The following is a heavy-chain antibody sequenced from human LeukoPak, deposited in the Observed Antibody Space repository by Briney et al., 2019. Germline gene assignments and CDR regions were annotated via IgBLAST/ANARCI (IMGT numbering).Heavy chain of an antibody. CDR3: ARDSDSSSLADP. V-gene: IGHV1-46*01. Sequence: GASVKVSCKASGYTFTTYYIHWVRQAPGQGLEWMGIIHPSSGSAASAQKFQGRLTMTRDTTTGTVYMELSSLTSEDTAVYYCARDSDSSSLADPRGQGTLVTVS. J-gene: IGHJ5*02. D-gene: IGHD6-6*01. CDR2: IHPSSGSA. CDR1: GYTFTTYY.